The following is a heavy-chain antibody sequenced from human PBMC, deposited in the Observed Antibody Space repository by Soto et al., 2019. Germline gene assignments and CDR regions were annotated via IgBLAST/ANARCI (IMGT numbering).Heavy chain of an antibody. D-gene: IGHD6-19*01. CDR1: GFTFSSDG. CDR2: IGNHGTAK. J-gene: IGHJ2*01. CDR3: AKEINEVAGPWYFDL. V-gene: IGHV3-30*02. Sequence: PGGSLRLSCAASGFTFSSDGIHWVRQAPGKGLEWVAVIGNHGTAKFYEDSVKGRFTLSRDNSKTTVYLQMNSPRVEDTAVYYCAKEINEVAGPWYFDLWGRGTQVTVSS.